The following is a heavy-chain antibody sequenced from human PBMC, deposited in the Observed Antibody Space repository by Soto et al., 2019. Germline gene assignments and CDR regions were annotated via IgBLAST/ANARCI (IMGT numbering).Heavy chain of an antibody. CDR3: AKRGSDWSYYFDY. J-gene: IGHJ4*02. V-gene: IGHV3-9*01. CDR2: ISWNSGSI. CDR1: GFTFDDYA. D-gene: IGHD6-19*01. Sequence: EVQLVESGGGLVQPGRSLRVSCAASGFTFDDYAMYWVRQAPGKGLEWVSGISWNSGSIAYADSVKGRFTISRDNAKNYLYLQMNSLRAEDTALYYCAKRGSDWSYYFDYWGQGTLVTVSS.